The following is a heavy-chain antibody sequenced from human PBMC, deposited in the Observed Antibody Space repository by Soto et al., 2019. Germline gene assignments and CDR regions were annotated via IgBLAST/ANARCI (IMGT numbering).Heavy chain of an antibody. Sequence: QVQLQQWGAGLLKPSETLSLTCAVYGGSFSGYYWSWIRQPPGKGLEWNGEINHSGSTNYHPSLKSGVTISVDTSKNTFSLKLSSVTAADTAVYYCARGRWLRSSFDYWGQGTLVTVSS. CDR1: GGSFSGYY. D-gene: IGHD5-12*01. V-gene: IGHV4-34*01. CDR2: INHSGST. CDR3: ARGRWLRSSFDY. J-gene: IGHJ4*02.